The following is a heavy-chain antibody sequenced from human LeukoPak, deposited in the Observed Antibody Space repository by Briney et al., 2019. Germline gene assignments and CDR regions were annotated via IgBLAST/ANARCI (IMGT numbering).Heavy chain of an antibody. Sequence: GGSLRLSCAASGYTFSSYAMSWVRQAPGKGLEWVSAISGSGDSTNYADSVKGRFTISRDNSKNTLYLQMSSLRAGDTAVYYCARTGYSSSWFYRGNWFDPWGQGTLVTVSS. V-gene: IGHV3-23*01. CDR2: ISGSGDST. D-gene: IGHD6-13*01. J-gene: IGHJ5*02. CDR3: ARTGYSSSWFYRGNWFDP. CDR1: GYTFSSYA.